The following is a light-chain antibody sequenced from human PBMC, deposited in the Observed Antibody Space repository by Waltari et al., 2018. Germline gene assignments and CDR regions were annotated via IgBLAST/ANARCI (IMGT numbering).Light chain of an antibody. CDR1: QSVLYSSKNNNY. V-gene: IGKV4-1*01. J-gene: IGKJ1*01. CDR2: WAS. CDR3: QQYYTTPWT. Sequence: DIVMTQSPDSLAVSLGERATINCKSNQSVLYSSKNNNYLAWYQQKPRQPPKLLIYWASTRESGVPDRFSGSGSGTDFTLAISSLQAEDVAVYYCQQYYTTPWTFGQGTKVEI.